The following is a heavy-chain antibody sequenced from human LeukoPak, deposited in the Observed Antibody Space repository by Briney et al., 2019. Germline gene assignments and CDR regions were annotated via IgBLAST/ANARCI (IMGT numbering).Heavy chain of an antibody. CDR1: GYTFTSYA. Sequence: ASVKVSCKASGYTFTSYAMHRVRQAPGQRLEWMGWINAGNGNTKYSQKFQGRVTITRDTSASTAYMELSSLRSEDTAVYYCASGGSGWYLFDYWGQGTLVTVSS. D-gene: IGHD6-19*01. CDR2: INAGNGNT. J-gene: IGHJ4*02. V-gene: IGHV1-3*01. CDR3: ASGGSGWYLFDY.